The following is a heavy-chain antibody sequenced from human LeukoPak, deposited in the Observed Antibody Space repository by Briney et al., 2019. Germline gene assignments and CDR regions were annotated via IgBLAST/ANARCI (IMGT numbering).Heavy chain of an antibody. CDR2: IVVGSGNT. D-gene: IGHD6-19*01. V-gene: IGHV1-58*02. CDR1: GFTFTSSA. Sequence: GASVKVSCKASGFTFTSSAMQWVRQARGQRLEWIGWIVVGSGNTNYAQKFQERVTITRDMSTSTAYMELSSLRSEDTAVYYCAALGPAVAGTGDHFDIWGQGTMVTVSS. CDR3: AALGPAVAGTGDHFDI. J-gene: IGHJ3*02.